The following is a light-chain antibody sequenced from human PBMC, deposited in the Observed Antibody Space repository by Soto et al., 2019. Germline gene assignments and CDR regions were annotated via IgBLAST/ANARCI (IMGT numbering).Light chain of an antibody. CDR2: GAS. CDR3: QQYGSLSWT. V-gene: IGKV3-20*01. Sequence: EIVLTQSPGTLSLSSGERATLSCMASQTVSSNLAWYQQRAGQAPRLLIYGASNRATGIPDRFSGSGSGTDFTLTISRLEPEDFAVYYCQQYGSLSWTFGQGTKVDIK. CDR1: QTVSSN. J-gene: IGKJ1*01.